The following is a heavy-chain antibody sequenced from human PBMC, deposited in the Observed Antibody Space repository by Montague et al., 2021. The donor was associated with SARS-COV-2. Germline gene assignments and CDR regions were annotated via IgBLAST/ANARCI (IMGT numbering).Heavy chain of an antibody. V-gene: IGHV6-1*01. Sequence: CAISGDSVSSNSVAWSWIRQSPSSGFEWLGMTYYRSKWYSDYAPSVRGRLTVNPDASKNEFSLELNYVTPEDTAVYYCVRYSGWFYFDFWGQGTLVTVSS. CDR3: VRYSGWFYFDF. CDR1: GDSVSSNSVA. D-gene: IGHD6-19*01. CDR2: TYYRSKWYS. J-gene: IGHJ4*02.